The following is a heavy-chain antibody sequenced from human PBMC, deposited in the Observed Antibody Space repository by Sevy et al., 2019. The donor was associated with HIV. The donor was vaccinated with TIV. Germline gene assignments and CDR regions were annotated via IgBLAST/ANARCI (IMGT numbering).Heavy chain of an antibody. CDR3: ARRRTSKGFDY. Sequence: GGSLRLSCSASGFTFSSYSMHWVRLAPGKGLEWVAGVPFDGKGKDYSDSVRGPFTLSRDNSKNTLYLQMNNLRVGDTAVYYCARRRTSKGFDYWGQGTLVTVSS. V-gene: IGHV3-30*04. D-gene: IGHD3-16*01. J-gene: IGHJ4*02. CDR2: VPFDGKGK. CDR1: GFTFSSYS.